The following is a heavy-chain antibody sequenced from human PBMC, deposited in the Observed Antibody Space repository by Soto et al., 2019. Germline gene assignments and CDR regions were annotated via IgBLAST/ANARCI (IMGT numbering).Heavy chain of an antibody. J-gene: IGHJ4*02. CDR3: AKDHPYCSSTSCYRAFDY. CDR2: IRGSGGST. D-gene: IGHD2-2*01. CDR1: GFTFSSYA. V-gene: IGHV3-23*01. Sequence: GGSLRLSCAASGFTFSSYAMSWVRQAPGKGLEWVSTIRGSGGSTYYADSVKGRFTISRDNSKNTLYLQMNSLRAEDTAVYYCAKDHPYCSSTSCYRAFDYWGQGTLVTVSS.